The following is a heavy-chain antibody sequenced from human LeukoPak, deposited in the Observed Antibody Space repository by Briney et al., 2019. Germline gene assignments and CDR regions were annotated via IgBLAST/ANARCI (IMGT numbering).Heavy chain of an antibody. CDR3: AKGIKTTIFGVPSE. J-gene: IGHJ4*02. V-gene: IGHV3-30*02. CDR1: GFTFSSYG. CDR2: IRYDGSNK. D-gene: IGHD3-3*01. Sequence: GRSLRLSCAASGFTFSSYGMHWVRQAPGKGLEWVAFIRYDGSNKYYADSVKGRFTISRDNSKNTLYLQMNSLRAEDTAVYYCAKGIKTTIFGVPSEWGQGTLVTVSS.